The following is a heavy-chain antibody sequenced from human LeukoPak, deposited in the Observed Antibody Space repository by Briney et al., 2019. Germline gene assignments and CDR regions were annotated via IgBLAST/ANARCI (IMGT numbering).Heavy chain of an antibody. D-gene: IGHD3-10*01. CDR3: AKDPTFGELLPFDY. Sequence: GGSLRLSCAASGFTFSSYGMHWVRQAPGKGLEWVAFIRYDGSNKYYADSVKGRFTISRDNSKNTLYLQMSSLRAEDTAVYYCAKDPTFGELLPFDYWGQGTLVTVSS. CDR2: IRYDGSNK. CDR1: GFTFSSYG. V-gene: IGHV3-30*02. J-gene: IGHJ4*02.